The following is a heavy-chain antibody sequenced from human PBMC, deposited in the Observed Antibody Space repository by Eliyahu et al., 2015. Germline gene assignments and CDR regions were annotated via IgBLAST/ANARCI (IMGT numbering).Heavy chain of an antibody. D-gene: IGHD3-10*01. V-gene: IGHV3-74*01. CDR1: GFTFSNYW. J-gene: IGHJ4*02. CDR2: ISGDGTST. Sequence: EVQLVESGGGLVQPGGSLRLSCAASGFTFSNYWXHWVRQAPGKGLVWVSHISGDGTSTTYADSVKGRFTISRDNAENALFLQMDSLSAEDTAIYFCVRDDSRDTSGLGDFWGQGTLVTVSS. CDR3: VRDDSRDTSGLGDF.